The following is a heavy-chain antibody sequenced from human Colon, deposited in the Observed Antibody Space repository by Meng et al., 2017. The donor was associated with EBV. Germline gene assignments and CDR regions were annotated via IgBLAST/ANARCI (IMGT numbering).Heavy chain of an antibody. D-gene: IGHD4-17*01. CDR3: ARNGDYNPGLY. Sequence: QAQLQESGPGLVKPSGTLSLTCAVSGDSISNNWWSWFRQPPGKGLEWIGEIYHSGTTNYNPSLRSRVTISVDKSKNQFSLQLTSVTAADTAVYYCARNGDYNPGLYWGQGTLVTVSS. CDR1: GDSISNNW. V-gene: IGHV4-4*02. CDR2: IYHSGTT. J-gene: IGHJ4*02.